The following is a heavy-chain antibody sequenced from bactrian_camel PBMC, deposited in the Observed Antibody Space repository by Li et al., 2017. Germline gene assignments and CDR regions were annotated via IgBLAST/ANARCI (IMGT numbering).Heavy chain of an antibody. Sequence: HVQLVESGGGSVQAGGSLRLSCEVSGNTYGTYCMGWFRQAPAKEREGVATISTGTSDPGRTYYADSVKGRFTISRDKAKNTLYLQMDDLKPEDAAMYYCAAEIQSSGLCRVWLLGDFGYRGRGTQVTVS. CDR2: ISTGTSDPGRT. D-gene: IGHD2*01. CDR3: AAEIQSSGLCRVWLLGDFGY. V-gene: IGHV3S55*01. J-gene: IGHJ6*01. CDR1: GNTYGTYC.